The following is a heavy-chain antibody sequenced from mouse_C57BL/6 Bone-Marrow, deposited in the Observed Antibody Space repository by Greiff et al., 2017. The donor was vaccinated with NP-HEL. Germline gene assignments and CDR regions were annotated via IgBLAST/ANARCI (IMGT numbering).Heavy chain of an antibody. D-gene: IGHD1-1*01. CDR1: GFTFSNYW. CDR3: TENSSHWYFDV. Sequence: EVMLVESGGGLVQPGGSMKLSCVASGFTFSNYWMNWVRQSPEKGLEWVAQIRLKSDNYATHYAESVKGRFTISRDDSKSSVYLQMNNLRAEDTGIHYCTENSSHWYFDVWGTGTTVTVSS. J-gene: IGHJ1*03. CDR2: IRLKSDNYAT. V-gene: IGHV6-3*01.